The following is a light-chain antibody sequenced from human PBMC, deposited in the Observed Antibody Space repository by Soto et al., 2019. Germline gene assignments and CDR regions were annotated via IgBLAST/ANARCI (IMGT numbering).Light chain of an antibody. V-gene: IGKV3-11*01. CDR1: QSVSSY. J-gene: IGKJ1*01. Sequence: EIVLTQSPATLSLSPGERATLSCRASQSVSSYLAWYQQKPGQAPRLLIYDASNRATGIPARFSGSGSGTAFTLTISSLEPEDFAVYYCQQRSNWPPAWTFGQGPKVEIK. CDR2: DAS. CDR3: QQRSNWPPAWT.